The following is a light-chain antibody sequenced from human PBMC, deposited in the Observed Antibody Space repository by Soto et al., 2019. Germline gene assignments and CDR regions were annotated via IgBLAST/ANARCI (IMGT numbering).Light chain of an antibody. Sequence: DIQMTQSPSTLSASVGDRVTITCRASQTISSWLAWYQQKPGKAPKLLIYKASTLKSGVPSRFSGSGSGTEFTLTISSLQSEDFAVYYCQQYNTWPRITFGQRTRLEIK. CDR2: KAS. V-gene: IGKV1-5*03. J-gene: IGKJ5*01. CDR1: QTISSW. CDR3: QQYNTWPRIT.